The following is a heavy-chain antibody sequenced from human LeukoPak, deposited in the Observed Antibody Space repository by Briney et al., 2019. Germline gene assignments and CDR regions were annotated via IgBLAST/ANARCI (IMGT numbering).Heavy chain of an antibody. D-gene: IGHD6-13*01. V-gene: IGHV4-39*01. Sequence: PSETLSLTCTVSGDSISSSSYYWGWIRQPPGTGLGWIGSFYYSASTYYSPSLKSRVTISVDTSKNQFSLKLSSVTAADTAVYYCVRHTAAVYYFDYWGQGTLVTVSS. J-gene: IGHJ4*02. CDR2: FYYSAST. CDR1: GDSISSSSYY. CDR3: VRHTAAVYYFDY.